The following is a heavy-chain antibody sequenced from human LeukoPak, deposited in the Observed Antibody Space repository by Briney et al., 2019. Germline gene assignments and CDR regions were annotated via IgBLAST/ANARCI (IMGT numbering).Heavy chain of an antibody. CDR1: GGSISSGGYY. Sequence: SETLSLTCTVSGGSISSGGYYWSWIRQPPGKGLEWIGYIYHSGSTYYNPSLKSRVTISVDRSKNQFSLKLSSVTAADTAVYYCARAPDKPAFFDYWGQGTLVTVSS. D-gene: IGHD3-16*01. J-gene: IGHJ4*02. V-gene: IGHV4-30-2*01. CDR3: ARAPDKPAFFDY. CDR2: IYHSGST.